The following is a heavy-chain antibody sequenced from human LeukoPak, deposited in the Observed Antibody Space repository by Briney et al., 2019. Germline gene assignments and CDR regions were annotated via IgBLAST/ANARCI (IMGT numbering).Heavy chain of an antibody. V-gene: IGHV1-18*01. J-gene: IGHJ3*02. CDR1: GYTFTSHG. CDR3: ARSAAYYDFWSAVLPPAFDI. D-gene: IGHD3-3*01. CDR2: ISAYNGNT. Sequence: ASVKVSGKASGYTFTSHGISWVRQAPGQGLEWMGWISAYNGNTNHAQKLQGRVTMTTDTSTSTAYMELRSLRSDDTAVYYCARSAAYYDFWSAVLPPAFDIWGQGTMVTVSS.